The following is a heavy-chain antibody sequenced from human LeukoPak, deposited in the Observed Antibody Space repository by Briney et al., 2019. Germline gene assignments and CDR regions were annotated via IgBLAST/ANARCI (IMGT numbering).Heavy chain of an antibody. Sequence: GGSLRLSCAASGFTVSSDYMSWVRQAPGKGLEWVSVIYSGGSTYYADSVKGRFTISRDNSKNTLYLQMNSLRAEDTAVYYCARVGDVDTAMVDYWGQGTLVTVSS. CDR2: IYSGGST. CDR3: ARVGDVDTAMVDY. V-gene: IGHV3-66*01. CDR1: GFTVSSDY. J-gene: IGHJ4*02. D-gene: IGHD5-18*01.